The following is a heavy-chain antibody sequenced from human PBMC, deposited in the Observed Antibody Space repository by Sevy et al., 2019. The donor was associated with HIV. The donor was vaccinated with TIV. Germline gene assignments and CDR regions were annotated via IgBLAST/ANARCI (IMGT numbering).Heavy chain of an antibody. CDR3: AKTLQKLPFHPHYFNY. J-gene: IGHJ4*02. V-gene: IGHV3-23*01. D-gene: IGHD2-21*02. CDR2: ISATGGST. CDR1: GVALRSYT. Sequence: GGSLRLSCGVSGVALRSYTMNWVRQAPGKGLEWVASISATGGSTYYADSVKGRFTISRDVSKSTLYLQMNSLTAEDTAMFYCAKTLQKLPFHPHYFNYWGQGTLVTVSS.